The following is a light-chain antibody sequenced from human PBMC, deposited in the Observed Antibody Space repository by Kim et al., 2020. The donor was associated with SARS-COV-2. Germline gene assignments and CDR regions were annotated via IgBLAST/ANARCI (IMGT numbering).Light chain of an antibody. Sequence: FAPGERATRSGRASQGVGKYLAWHQQKPGQAPRLLIYAVSSRATGIPARFSGSGSGTDFTLTISSLEPEDFAVYYCQHHTSWPLSFGGGTKVDIK. J-gene: IGKJ4*01. V-gene: IGKV3-11*01. CDR3: QHHTSWPLS. CDR2: AVS. CDR1: QGVGKY.